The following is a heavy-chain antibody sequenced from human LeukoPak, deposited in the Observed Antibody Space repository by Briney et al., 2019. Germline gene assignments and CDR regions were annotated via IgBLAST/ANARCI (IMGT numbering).Heavy chain of an antibody. CDR2: ISSSSSYI. CDR1: GFTFSSYS. Sequence: TGGSLRLSCAASGFTFSSYSMNWVRQAPEKGLEWVSSISSSSSYIYYADSVKGRFTISRDNAKGSLYLQMNSLRAEDTAVYYCAKDSSGYPYYFDYWGQGTLVTVSS. J-gene: IGHJ4*02. CDR3: AKDSSGYPYYFDY. V-gene: IGHV3-21*01. D-gene: IGHD3-22*01.